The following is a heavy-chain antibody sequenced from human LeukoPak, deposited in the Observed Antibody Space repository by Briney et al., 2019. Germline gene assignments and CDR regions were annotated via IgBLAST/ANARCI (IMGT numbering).Heavy chain of an antibody. CDR3: AREGDVVVVAANDY. V-gene: IGHV3-21*01. Sequence: GRSLRLSCAASGFTFSSYSMNWVRQAPGKGLEWVSSISSSSSYIYYADSVKGRFTISRDNAKNSLYLQMNSLRAEDTAVYYCAREGDVVVVAANDYWGQGTLVTVSS. CDR1: GFTFSSYS. D-gene: IGHD2-15*01. CDR2: ISSSSSYI. J-gene: IGHJ4*02.